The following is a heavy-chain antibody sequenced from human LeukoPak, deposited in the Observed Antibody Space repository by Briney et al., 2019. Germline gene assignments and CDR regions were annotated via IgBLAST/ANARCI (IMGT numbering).Heavy chain of an antibody. D-gene: IGHD5-24*01. J-gene: IGHJ4*02. CDR1: GFTFSRYS. CDR2: ISDSGNTI. V-gene: IGHV3-48*01. Sequence: GGSLRLSCAASGFTFSRYSMNWVRQAPGKGLEWVSYISDSGNTIHYADSVKGRFTISGDNAKNSLFLQMNSLRVEDTSVFYCARDQGGYNYGRGYFDYWGRGTLVTVSS. CDR3: ARDQGGYNYGRGYFDY.